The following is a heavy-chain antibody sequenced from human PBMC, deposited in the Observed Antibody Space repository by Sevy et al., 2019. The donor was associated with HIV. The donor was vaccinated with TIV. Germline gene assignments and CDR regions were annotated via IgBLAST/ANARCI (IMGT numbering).Heavy chain of an antibody. D-gene: IGHD3-22*01. Sequence: GGSLRLSCAASGFTFSSYDMSWVRQAPGKGLEWVSAISGSGGSTYYAYSVKGRFTISRDNSKNTLYLQMNSLRAEDTAVYYCAKTSDYDSPLDYWGQGSLVTVSS. J-gene: IGHJ4*02. CDR1: GFTFSSYD. CDR3: AKTSDYDSPLDY. CDR2: ISGSGGST. V-gene: IGHV3-23*01.